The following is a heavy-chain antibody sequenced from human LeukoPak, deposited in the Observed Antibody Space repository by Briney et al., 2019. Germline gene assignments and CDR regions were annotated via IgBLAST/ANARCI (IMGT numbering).Heavy chain of an antibody. CDR2: ITASGTAM. J-gene: IGHJ4*02. CDR1: GFTFSSYS. D-gene: IGHD1-26*01. CDR3: ASSGSYRFDY. Sequence: PGGSLRLSRAASGFTFSSYSMNWVRQAPGKGLEWVSHITASGTAMFYADSVKGRFTISRDNAKNSLYLQMNSLRDEDTAVYYCASSGSYRFDYWGRGTLVTVSS. V-gene: IGHV3-48*02.